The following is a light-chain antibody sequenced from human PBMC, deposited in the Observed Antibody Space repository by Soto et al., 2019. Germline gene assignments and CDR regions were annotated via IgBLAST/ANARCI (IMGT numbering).Light chain of an antibody. V-gene: IGKV3-20*01. CDR3: QQYASSPLT. CDR2: GAS. Sequence: EIVLTQSPGTLSLSSGERATLSCRASQSVRSNYLAWYQQKPGQAPRLLIYGASSRATGIPDRIGGSGSGTDDTLTISRLEPEDFSVYYYQQYASSPLTFGGGTKVEIK. J-gene: IGKJ4*01. CDR1: QSVRSNY.